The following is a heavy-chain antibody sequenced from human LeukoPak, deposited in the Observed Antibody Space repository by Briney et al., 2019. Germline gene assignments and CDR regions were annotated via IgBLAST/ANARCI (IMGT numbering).Heavy chain of an antibody. V-gene: IGHV4-59*08. CDR3: ARRGRIDGLDY. Sequence: SEALSLTCTVSGGSISSYYWSWIRQPPGKGLEWIGYIYYSGSTNYNPSLKSRVTISVDTSKNQFSLKLSSVTAADTAVYYCARRGRIDGLDYWGQGTLVTVSS. CDR1: GGSISSYY. J-gene: IGHJ4*02. CDR2: IYYSGST. D-gene: IGHD5-24*01.